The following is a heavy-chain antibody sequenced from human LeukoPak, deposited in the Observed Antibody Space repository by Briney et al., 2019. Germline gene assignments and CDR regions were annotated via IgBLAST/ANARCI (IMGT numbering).Heavy chain of an antibody. Sequence: PGGSLRLSCAASGFTFSSYAMSWVRQAPGKGLEWVSGISGSGTGTYYADSVKGRFTISRDNSKNTLYLQMNRLRAEDTAVYFCARDRGSDYPFDYWGQGTLVTVSS. V-gene: IGHV3-23*01. D-gene: IGHD3-16*01. CDR1: GFTFSSYA. CDR3: ARDRGSDYPFDY. J-gene: IGHJ4*02. CDR2: ISGSGTGT.